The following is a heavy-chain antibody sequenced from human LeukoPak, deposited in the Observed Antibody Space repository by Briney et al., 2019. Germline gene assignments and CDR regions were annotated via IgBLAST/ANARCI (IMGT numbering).Heavy chain of an antibody. J-gene: IGHJ5*02. Sequence: ASVKVSCKASGYTSTSYAMHWVRQAPGQGLEWMGWISAYNGNTNYAQKLQGRVTMTTDTSTSTAYMELRSLRSDDTAVYYCARVTRSEGWFDPWGQGTLVTVSS. CDR2: ISAYNGNT. D-gene: IGHD4-17*01. CDR3: ARVTRSEGWFDP. V-gene: IGHV1-18*01. CDR1: GYTSTSYA.